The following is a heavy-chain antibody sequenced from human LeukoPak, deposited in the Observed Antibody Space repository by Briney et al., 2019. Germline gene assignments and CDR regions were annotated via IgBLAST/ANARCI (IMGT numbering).Heavy chain of an antibody. CDR2: IYYSGST. D-gene: IGHD3-22*01. V-gene: IGHV4-59*12. J-gene: IGHJ4*02. CDR1: GGSISSYY. Sequence: PSETLSLTCTVSGGSISSYYWSWIRQPPGKGLEWIGYIYYSGSTNYNPSLKSRVTISVDTSKNQFSLKLSSVTAADTAVYYCAGSGYYFGFYWGQGTLVTVSS. CDR3: AGSGYYFGFY.